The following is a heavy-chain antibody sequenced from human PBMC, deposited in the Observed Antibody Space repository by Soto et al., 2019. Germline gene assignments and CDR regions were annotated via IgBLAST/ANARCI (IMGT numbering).Heavy chain of an antibody. V-gene: IGHV4-31*02. Sequence: SETLSLTCTVSGGSISSGGYYWSWIRQHPGKGLEWIGYIYYSGSTYYNPSPKSRVTISVDTSKNQFSLKLSSVTAADTAVYYCARAGGAMVRGFNAFDIWGQGTMVTVSS. CDR1: GGSISSGGYY. CDR3: ARAGGAMVRGFNAFDI. J-gene: IGHJ3*02. D-gene: IGHD3-10*01. CDR2: IYYSGST.